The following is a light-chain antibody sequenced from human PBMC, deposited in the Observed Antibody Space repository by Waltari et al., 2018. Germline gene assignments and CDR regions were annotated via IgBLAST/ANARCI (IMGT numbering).Light chain of an antibody. CDR1: QSIRVY. Sequence: DIQMTQSRSTLSASLGVRVTISGRAGQSIRVYLNWYQQKHGDAPKLLIHGATTLENGVPTRFSGSGSGTDFTLTISTLQPEDFATYYCQQSFTTLWTFGQGTEVEIK. J-gene: IGKJ1*01. CDR2: GAT. V-gene: IGKV1-39*01. CDR3: QQSFTTLWT.